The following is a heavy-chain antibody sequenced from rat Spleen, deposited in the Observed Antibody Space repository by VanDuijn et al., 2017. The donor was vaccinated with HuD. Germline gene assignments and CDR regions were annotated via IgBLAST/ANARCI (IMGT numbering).Heavy chain of an antibody. CDR3: ARRHYGYTDYFDY. V-gene: IGHV5-29*01. CDR2: ISSDGGRN. CDR1: GFTFNNYV. J-gene: IGHJ2*01. Sequence: EVQLVESGGGLVQPGRSLKLSCAVSGFTFNNYVMAWVRQAPAKGLEWVATISSDGGRNFYRDSVKGRFTVSRDNAENTLYLQMDSLRSEDTATYYCARRHYGYTDYFDYWGQGVMVTASS. D-gene: IGHD1-9*01.